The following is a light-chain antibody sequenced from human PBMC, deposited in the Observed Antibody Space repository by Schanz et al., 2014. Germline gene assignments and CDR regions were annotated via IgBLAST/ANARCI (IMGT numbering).Light chain of an antibody. CDR3: QTWGTGIWV. Sequence: QLVLTQSPSASASLGASVKLTCTLSSGHSSYDIAWHQQQPEKGPRYLMKLNSDGSHNKGDGIPDRFSGSSSGAERYLTISSLQSEDEADYYCQTWGTGIWVFGGGTKLTVL. J-gene: IGLJ3*02. V-gene: IGLV4-69*01. CDR1: SGHSSYD. CDR2: LNSDGSH.